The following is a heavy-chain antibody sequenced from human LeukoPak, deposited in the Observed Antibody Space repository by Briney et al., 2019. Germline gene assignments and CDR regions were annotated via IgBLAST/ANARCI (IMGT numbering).Heavy chain of an antibody. CDR1: GVSISSYY. D-gene: IGHD6-6*01. CDR2: IYYSGST. Sequence: SETLSLTCTVSGVSISSYYWSWIRQPPGKGLEWFGYIYYSGSTNYNPSLKSRVTISVDTSKNQFSLKLSSVTAADTAVYYCAKSTYSSSSIDYWGQGTLVTVSS. CDR3: AKSTYSSSSIDY. J-gene: IGHJ4*02. V-gene: IGHV4-59*01.